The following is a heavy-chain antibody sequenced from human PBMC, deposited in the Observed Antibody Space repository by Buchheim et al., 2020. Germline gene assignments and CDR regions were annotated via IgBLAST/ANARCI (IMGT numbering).Heavy chain of an antibody. CDR2: ISSSGMYI. V-gene: IGHV3-21*01. CDR3: VRANTTGAYYVDY. Sequence: EVQLVESGGGLVKPGGSLGLSCATSGFTFTSYSLSWVRQAPGKGLEWVSSISSSGMYIYYADSVKGRFTISRDNAKNSLYLQMSVLRGEDTAVYYCVRANTTGAYYVDYWGQGTL. D-gene: IGHD1-1*01. CDR1: GFTFTSYS. J-gene: IGHJ4*02.